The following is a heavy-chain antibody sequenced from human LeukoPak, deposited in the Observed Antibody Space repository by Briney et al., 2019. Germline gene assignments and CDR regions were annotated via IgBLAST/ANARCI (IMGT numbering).Heavy chain of an antibody. D-gene: IGHD5-12*01. Sequence: GGSLRLSCAVSGFTFSSYSMNCVRQAPGKGLEWVSSISSSSSYIYYAVSVEGRFPISRDNAKNSLYLQMKSLRAEDTAVYYCARDLSGYDSSLAYWGQGTLVTVSS. J-gene: IGHJ4*02. CDR2: ISSSSSYI. CDR1: GFTFSSYS. CDR3: ARDLSGYDSSLAY. V-gene: IGHV3-21*01.